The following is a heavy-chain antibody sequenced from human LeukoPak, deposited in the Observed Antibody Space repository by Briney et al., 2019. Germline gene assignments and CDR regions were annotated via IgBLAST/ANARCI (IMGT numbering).Heavy chain of an antibody. D-gene: IGHD1-26*01. CDR1: GYTFTGYY. J-gene: IGHJ4*02. V-gene: IGHV1-2*02. Sequence: EASVKVSCKASGYTFTGYYMHWVRQAPGQGLEWMGWINPNSGGTNYAQKLQGRVTMTRDTSISTAYMELSRLRSDDTAVYYCARGGGGSYLMLWYFDYWGQGTLVTVSS. CDR2: INPNSGGT. CDR3: ARGGGGSYLMLWYFDY.